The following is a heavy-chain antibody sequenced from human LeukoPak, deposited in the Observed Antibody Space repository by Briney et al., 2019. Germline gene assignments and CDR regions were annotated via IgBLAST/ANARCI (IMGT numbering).Heavy chain of an antibody. V-gene: IGHV3-72*01. CDR2: TRNKANSYTT. Sequence: GGSLRLSCAASGFTFSDHYMDWVRQAPGKGLEWVGRTRNKANSYTTEYAASVKGRFTISRDDSKNSLYLQMNSLKTEDTAVYYCARAATIFGVVLYYFDYWGQGTLVTVSS. CDR3: ARAATIFGVVLYYFDY. CDR1: GFTFSDHY. D-gene: IGHD3-3*01. J-gene: IGHJ4*02.